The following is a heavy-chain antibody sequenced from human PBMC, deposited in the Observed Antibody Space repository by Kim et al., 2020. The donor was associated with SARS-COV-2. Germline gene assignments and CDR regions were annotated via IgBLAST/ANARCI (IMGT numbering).Heavy chain of an antibody. CDR3: ARTPSYYYGMDV. V-gene: IGHV3-33*01. Sequence: KYAADAVKGRFTTSRDNSKNPLYLQMTSLRAEDTAVYYCARTPSYYYGMDVWGQGTTVTVSS. J-gene: IGHJ6*02. CDR2: K.